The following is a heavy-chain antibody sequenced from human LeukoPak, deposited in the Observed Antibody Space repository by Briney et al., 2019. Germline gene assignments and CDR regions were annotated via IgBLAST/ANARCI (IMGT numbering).Heavy chain of an antibody. CDR2: IYSGGST. CDR3: ARERITIFGVVIIGSYFDY. Sequence: GGSLRLSCAASGFTVSSNYMSWVRQAPGKGLEWVSVIYSGGSTYYADSVKGRLTISRDNSKNTLYLQMNSLRAEDTAVYYCARERITIFGVVIIGSYFDYWGQGTLVTVSS. J-gene: IGHJ4*02. D-gene: IGHD3-3*01. CDR1: GFTVSSNY. V-gene: IGHV3-53*05.